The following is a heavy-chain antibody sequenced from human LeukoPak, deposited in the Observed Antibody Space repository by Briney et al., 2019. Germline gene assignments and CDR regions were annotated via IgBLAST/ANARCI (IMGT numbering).Heavy chain of an antibody. CDR2: INWNGGST. CDR1: GFTFDDYG. CDR3: AREEWDEEDAFDI. V-gene: IGHV3-20*04. Sequence: AGGSLRLSCAASGFTFDDYGMSWVRHAPGKGLEWVSGINWNGGSTVYADSVKGRFTISRDNAKNSLYLQMNSLRAEDAALYYCAREEWDEEDAFDIWGQGTMVTVSS. D-gene: IGHD1-26*01. J-gene: IGHJ3*02.